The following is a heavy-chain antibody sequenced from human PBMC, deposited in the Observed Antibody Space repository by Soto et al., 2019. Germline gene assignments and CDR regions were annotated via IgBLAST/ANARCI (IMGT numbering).Heavy chain of an antibody. V-gene: IGHV1-2*02. CDR3: TRAGRANAFDI. J-gene: IGHJ3*02. CDR1: GYTFTDYY. D-gene: IGHD1-26*01. CDR2: INPNSGDT. Sequence: GASVKVSCKASGYTFTDYYIHWVRQAPAQGLEWMGWINPNSGDTNYAQEFQGRVTLTRHTSINTAYMELSSLRSDDTAVYFCTRAGRANAFDIWGQGPTVTVS.